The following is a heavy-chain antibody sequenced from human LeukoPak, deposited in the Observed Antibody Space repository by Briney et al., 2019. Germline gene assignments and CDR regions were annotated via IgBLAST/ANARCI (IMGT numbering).Heavy chain of an antibody. CDR3: AKEPAYYDFWSGYYTGGNFDY. Sequence: PGGSLRLSCAASGFTFSSYAMSWVRQAPGKGLEWVSAISGSGGSTYYADSVKGRFTISRDNSKNTLYLQMNSLRAEDTAVYYCAKEPAYYDFWSGYYTGGNFDYWGQGTLVTVSS. D-gene: IGHD3-3*01. CDR1: GFTFSSYA. V-gene: IGHV3-23*01. CDR2: ISGSGGST. J-gene: IGHJ4*02.